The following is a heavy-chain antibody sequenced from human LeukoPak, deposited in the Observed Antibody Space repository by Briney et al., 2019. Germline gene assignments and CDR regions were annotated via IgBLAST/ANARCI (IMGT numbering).Heavy chain of an antibody. CDR1: GFTFSSYA. V-gene: IGHV3-30*04. CDR3: ARDRYDGLLYGVLWY. Sequence: QPGGSLRLSCAASGFTFSSYAMHWVRQAPGKGLEWVAVISYDGSNKYYADSVKGRFTISRDNSRNTLHVQMKSLRAEDTAVYYCARDRYDGLLYGVLWYWGQGTLVTVSS. CDR2: ISYDGSNK. J-gene: IGHJ4*02. D-gene: IGHD4-17*01.